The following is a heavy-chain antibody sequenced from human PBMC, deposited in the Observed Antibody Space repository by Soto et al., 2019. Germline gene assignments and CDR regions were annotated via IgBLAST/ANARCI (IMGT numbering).Heavy chain of an antibody. J-gene: IGHJ6*02. D-gene: IGHD2-2*01. V-gene: IGHV4-59*13. CDR3: ARDVLGYCSSASCFYGLDV. CDR1: GGSISSYY. Sequence: SETLSLTCTVSGGSISSYYWSWIRQPPGKGLEWIGSISYSGGTNYNPSLKTRLTISLDTSKKQFSLKLRSLTAADTAVYYCARDVLGYCSSASCFYGLDVWGQGTTVTVSS. CDR2: ISYSGGT.